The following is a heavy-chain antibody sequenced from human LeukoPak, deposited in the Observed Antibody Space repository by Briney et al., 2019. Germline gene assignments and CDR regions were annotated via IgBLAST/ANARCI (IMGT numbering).Heavy chain of an antibody. Sequence: SETLSLTCTVSGGSISSSSYYWSWIRQPPGKGLEWIGSIYYSGSTYYNPSLKSRVTISVDTSKNQFSLKLSSVTAADTAVYYCAREAQSVITSGDFDYWGQGTLVTVSS. D-gene: IGHD3-22*01. V-gene: IGHV4-39*07. CDR1: GGSISSSSYY. J-gene: IGHJ4*02. CDR3: AREAQSVITSGDFDY. CDR2: IYYSGST.